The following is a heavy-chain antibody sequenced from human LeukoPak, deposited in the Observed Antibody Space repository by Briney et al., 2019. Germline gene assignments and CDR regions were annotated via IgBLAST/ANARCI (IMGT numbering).Heavy chain of an antibody. D-gene: IGHD4-23*01. Sequence: GGSLRLSCAASGSTVSSNYAMTWVRQAPGKGLEWVSTIFGSGHSTYYADSVKGRFTISRDNSKNTLYLQMNRLRAEDTAVYYCAKERGNDFGASSPYFDNWGQGTLVTVYS. CDR1: GSTVSSNYA. CDR2: IFGSGHST. V-gene: IGHV3-23*01. CDR3: AKERGNDFGASSPYFDN. J-gene: IGHJ4*02.